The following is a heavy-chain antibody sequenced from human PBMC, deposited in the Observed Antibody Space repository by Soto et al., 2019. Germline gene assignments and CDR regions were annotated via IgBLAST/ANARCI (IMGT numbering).Heavy chain of an antibody. J-gene: IGHJ3*02. D-gene: IGHD3-9*01. CDR2: TSGTGSST. V-gene: IGHV3-23*01. CDR1: GFTFSSYA. CDR3: AKNKRYFDWLSRDNFDI. Sequence: GGSLRLSCAASGFTFSSYAMSWVRQAPGKGLEWVSATSGTGSSTFYADSVKGRFTISRVNSKNTLYLQMNSLRAEDTAVYYCAKNKRYFDWLSRDNFDIWGQGTMVTVSS.